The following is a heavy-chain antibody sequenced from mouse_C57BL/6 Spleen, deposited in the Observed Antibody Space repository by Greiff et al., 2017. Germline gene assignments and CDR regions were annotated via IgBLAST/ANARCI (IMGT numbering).Heavy chain of an antibody. D-gene: IGHD1-1*01. CDR3: TRRVSYYYFDY. Sequence: QVQLQQSGAELVRPGASVTLSCKASGYTFTDYEMHWVKQTPVHGLEWIGAIDPETGGTAYNQKFKGKGILTADKTSSSAYMELRSLTSEDSAVYYCTRRVSYYYFDYWGQGTTLTVSS. CDR1: GYTFTDYE. CDR2: IDPETGGT. J-gene: IGHJ2*01. V-gene: IGHV1-15*01.